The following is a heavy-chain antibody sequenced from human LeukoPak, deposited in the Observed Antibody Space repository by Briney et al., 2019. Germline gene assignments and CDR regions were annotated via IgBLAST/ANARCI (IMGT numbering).Heavy chain of an antibody. Sequence: PGGSLRLSCAASGFTFSSYAMHWVRQAPGKGLEYVSAISSNGGSTYYANSVKGRFTISRDNSKNTLYLQMGSLRAEDMAVYYCARDGGIAARATRGYFDYWGQGTLVTVSS. CDR2: ISSNGGST. CDR1: GFTFSSYA. J-gene: IGHJ4*02. D-gene: IGHD6-6*01. V-gene: IGHV3-64*01. CDR3: ARDGGIAARATRGYFDY.